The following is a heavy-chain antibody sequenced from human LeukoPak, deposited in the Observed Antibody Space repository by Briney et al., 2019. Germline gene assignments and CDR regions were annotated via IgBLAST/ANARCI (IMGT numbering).Heavy chain of an antibody. CDR1: GFTFSSYA. J-gene: IGHJ4*02. Sequence: GRSLRLSCAASGFTFSSYAMHWVRQAPGKGLEGVAVISYDGSNKYYADSVKGRFTISRDNSKNTLYLQMNSLRAEDTAVYYCARGGAVAVLHYFDYWGQGTLVTVSS. V-gene: IGHV3-30-3*01. CDR2: ISYDGSNK. D-gene: IGHD6-19*01. CDR3: ARGGAVAVLHYFDY.